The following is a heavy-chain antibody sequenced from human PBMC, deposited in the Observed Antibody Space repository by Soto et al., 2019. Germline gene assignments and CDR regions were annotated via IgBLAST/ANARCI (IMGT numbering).Heavy chain of an antibody. Sequence: EVQLVESGGGLVQPGGSLRLSCAASGFTFSAYDMHWVRQPTGKGLEWVSAIGTLHDTYYPDSVKGRFTTARETAKNSLYLQMNSLTTGDTAVYYCARKGSHWHGGGGWFDPWGQGSLVTVSS. CDR2: IGTLHDT. CDR3: ARKGSHWHGGGGWFDP. V-gene: IGHV3-13*01. J-gene: IGHJ5*02. D-gene: IGHD3-16*01. CDR1: GFTFSAYD.